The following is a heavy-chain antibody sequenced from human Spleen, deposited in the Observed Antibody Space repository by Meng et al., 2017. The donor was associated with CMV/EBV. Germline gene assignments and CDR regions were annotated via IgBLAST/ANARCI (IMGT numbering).Heavy chain of an antibody. J-gene: IGHJ6*02. D-gene: IGHD6-6*01. CDR3: AKDRTITPRRDYYGMDV. Sequence: GGSLRLSCAASGFTFNNYAMSWVRQAPGKGLEWVSVIYGGDRSTVYADSVEGRFAISRDNSKNTLYLQMNSLRADDTAVYYCAKDRTITPRRDYYGMDVWGQGTTVTVSS. V-gene: IGHV3-23*03. CDR1: GFTFNNYA. CDR2: IYGGDRST.